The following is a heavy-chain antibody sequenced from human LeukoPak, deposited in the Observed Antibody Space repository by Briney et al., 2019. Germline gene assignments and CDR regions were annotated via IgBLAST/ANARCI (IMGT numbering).Heavy chain of an antibody. CDR3: ARDGSGSSQYNWFDP. CDR1: GGSISSYY. CDR2: IYTSGST. D-gene: IGHD1-26*01. V-gene: IGHV4-4*07. J-gene: IGHJ5*02. Sequence: PSETLSLTCTVSGGSISSYYWSWIRQPAGKGLEWIGRIYTSGSTNYNPSLKSRVTMSVDTSKNQFSLKLSSVTAADTAVYYCARDGSGSSQYNWFDPWGQGTLVTVSS.